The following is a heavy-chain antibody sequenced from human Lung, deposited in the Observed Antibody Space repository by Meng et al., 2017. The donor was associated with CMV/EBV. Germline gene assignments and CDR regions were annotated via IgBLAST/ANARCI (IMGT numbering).Heavy chain of an antibody. V-gene: IGHV3-53*01. CDR1: GFTVSSNY. Sequence: GGSLRLXCAASGFTVSSNYMSWVRQAPGKGLEWVSVIYSGGSTYYADSVKGRFTISRDNSKNTLYLQMNSLRAEDTAVYYCARAPYDFWSSYYYGMDVWGQGTTVTFSS. D-gene: IGHD3-3*01. CDR2: IYSGGST. CDR3: ARAPYDFWSSYYYGMDV. J-gene: IGHJ6*02.